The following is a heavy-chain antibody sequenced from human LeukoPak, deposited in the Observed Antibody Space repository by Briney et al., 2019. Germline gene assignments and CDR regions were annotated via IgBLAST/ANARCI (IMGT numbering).Heavy chain of an antibody. Sequence: GGSLRLSCAASGFTFSSYVMSWVRQAPGKGLEWVSGISGSGGSTYYADSVKGRFTISRDNSKNTLYLQMNSLRAEDTAVYYCAKPMMITFGGALGLDVFDIWGQGTMVTVSS. V-gene: IGHV3-23*01. D-gene: IGHD3-16*01. CDR1: GFTFSSYV. J-gene: IGHJ3*02. CDR3: AKPMMITFGGALGLDVFDI. CDR2: ISGSGGST.